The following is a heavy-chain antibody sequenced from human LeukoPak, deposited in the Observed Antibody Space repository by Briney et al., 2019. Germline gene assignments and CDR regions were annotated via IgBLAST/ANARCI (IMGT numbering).Heavy chain of an antibody. Sequence: SGTLSLTCAVYGGSFSGYYWSWIRQPPGKGLEWIGEINHSGSTNYNPSLKSRVTISVDTSKNQFSLKLSSVTAADTAVYYCARSGYGSGRGRRFLDYWGQGTLVTVSS. V-gene: IGHV4-34*01. CDR2: INHSGST. D-gene: IGHD3-10*01. CDR1: GGSFSGYY. J-gene: IGHJ4*02. CDR3: ARSGYGSGRGRRFLDY.